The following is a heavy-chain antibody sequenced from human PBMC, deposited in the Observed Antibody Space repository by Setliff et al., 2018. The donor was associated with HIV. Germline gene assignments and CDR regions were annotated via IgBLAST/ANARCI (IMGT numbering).Heavy chain of an antibody. CDR1: SASISSSGYY. Sequence: SETLSLTCTVSSASISSSGYYWGWIRQPPGKGLEWIAYIFYTGSTNYNPSLKSRVTISVDTSKNQFFLKLSSVTAADTAVYYCVRGYCSSTTCYDDYYYMDVWGKGSTVTVSS. CDR2: IFYTGST. D-gene: IGHD2-2*01. J-gene: IGHJ6*03. V-gene: IGHV4-61*08. CDR3: VRGYCSSTTCYDDYYYMDV.